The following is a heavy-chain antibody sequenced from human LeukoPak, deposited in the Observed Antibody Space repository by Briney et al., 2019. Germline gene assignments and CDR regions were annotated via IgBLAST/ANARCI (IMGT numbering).Heavy chain of an antibody. D-gene: IGHD2-15*01. Sequence: SETLSLTCTVSGGSITSYSWSWIRQPPGKGLEWSGYIYYSGGTNYNPSLKSRVTISLDTSKNQFSLNLSSVTAADMAVYYCARHLGGGVPATLGWFDPWGQGTLVTVSS. V-gene: IGHV4-59*08. CDR2: IYYSGGT. J-gene: IGHJ5*02. CDR3: ARHLGGGVPATLGWFDP. CDR1: GGSITSYS.